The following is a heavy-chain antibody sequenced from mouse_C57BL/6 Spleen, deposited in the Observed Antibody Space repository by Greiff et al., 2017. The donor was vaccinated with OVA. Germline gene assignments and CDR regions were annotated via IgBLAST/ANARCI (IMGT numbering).Heavy chain of an antibody. D-gene: IGHD1-1*01. Sequence: EVQLQQSGAELVRPGASVKLSCTASGFNIKDYYMHWVKQRPEQGLEWIGRIDPEDGDTEYAPKFQGKATMTADTSSNTAYLQLSSLTSEDTAVYYCTTGTTVPDYAMDYWGQGTSVTVSS. CDR1: GFNIKDYY. J-gene: IGHJ4*01. CDR2: IDPEDGDT. V-gene: IGHV14-1*01. CDR3: TTGTTVPDYAMDY.